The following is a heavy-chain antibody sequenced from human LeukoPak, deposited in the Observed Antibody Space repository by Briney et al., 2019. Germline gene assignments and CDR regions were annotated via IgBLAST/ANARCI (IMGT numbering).Heavy chain of an antibody. J-gene: IGHJ4*02. D-gene: IGHD3-10*01. Sequence: PGGSLRLSCAASGFTFSSYAMHWVRQAPGKGLEWVAVISYDGSNKYYADSVKGRFTISRDNSKNTLYLQMNSLRAEDTAVYYCARETRVLGGVLDYWGQGTLVTVSS. CDR2: ISYDGSNK. CDR1: GFTFSSYA. V-gene: IGHV3-30-3*01. CDR3: ARETRVLGGVLDY.